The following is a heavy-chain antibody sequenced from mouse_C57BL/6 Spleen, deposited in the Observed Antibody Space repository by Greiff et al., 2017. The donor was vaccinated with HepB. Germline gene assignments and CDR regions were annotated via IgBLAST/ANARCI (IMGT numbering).Heavy chain of an antibody. CDR3: ARHTPLYYGSIYYYAMDY. V-gene: IGHV5-6*01. D-gene: IGHD1-1*01. Sequence: DVHLVESGGDLVKPGGSLKLSCAASGFTFSSYGMSWVRQTPDKRLEWVATISSGGSYTYYPDSVKGRFTISRDNAKNTLYLQMSSLKSEDTAMYYCARHTPLYYGSIYYYAMDYWGQGTSVTVSS. CDR2: ISSGGSYT. CDR1: GFTFSSYG. J-gene: IGHJ4*01.